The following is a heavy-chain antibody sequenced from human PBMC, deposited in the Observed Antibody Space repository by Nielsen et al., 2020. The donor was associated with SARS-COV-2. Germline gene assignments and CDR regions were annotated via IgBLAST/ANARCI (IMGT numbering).Heavy chain of an antibody. CDR3: AKEGRTDLGMDY. CDR1: GFTISRYG. Sequence: GESLKISCEASGFTISRYGMHWVRQAPGKGLEWVGVISDDGSNHYYGENVKGRFAISRDNSKNTLSLQMNSLTVDDTAVYYCAKEGRTDLGMDYWGQGTLVTVSS. CDR2: ISDDGSNH. V-gene: IGHV3-30*18. J-gene: IGHJ4*02.